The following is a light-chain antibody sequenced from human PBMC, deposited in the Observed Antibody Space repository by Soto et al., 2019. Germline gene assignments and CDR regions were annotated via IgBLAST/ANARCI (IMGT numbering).Light chain of an antibody. CDR3: QQPDSYPPS. V-gene: IGKV1-9*01. CDR2: AAS. CDR1: QGINNY. Sequence: DIQLTQSPSFLSASVGDRVTITCRASQGINNYLAWYQQKSGKAPKLLIYAASTLQSGVPSRFSGSRSGTDFTLPLSRLQPEDFATYSCQQPDSYPPSVGGGTKV. J-gene: IGKJ4*01.